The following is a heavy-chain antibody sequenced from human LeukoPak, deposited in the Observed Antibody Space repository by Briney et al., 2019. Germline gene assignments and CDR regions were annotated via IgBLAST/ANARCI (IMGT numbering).Heavy chain of an antibody. J-gene: IGHJ4*02. D-gene: IGHD6-13*01. CDR1: GFTFSSYG. CDR2: IRYDGSNK. Sequence: GGSLRLSCAASGFTFSSYGMHWVRQAPGKGLEWVAFIRYDGSNKYYTDSVKGRFTISGDSSKNTLYLQMNSLRAEDTAVYYCAGGAAAGLDYWGQGTLVTVSS. CDR3: AGGAAAGLDY. V-gene: IGHV3-30*02.